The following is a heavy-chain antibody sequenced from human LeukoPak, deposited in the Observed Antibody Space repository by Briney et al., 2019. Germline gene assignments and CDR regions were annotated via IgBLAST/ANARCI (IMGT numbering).Heavy chain of an antibody. CDR3: ARERQDTVIHSGAFDI. J-gene: IGHJ3*02. Sequence: GRSLRLSCAASGFTFSNYFMHWVRQAPGKGLEWVADIASDGSHTFYVESVRGRFTISRDNSKNTLYLQMNSLGPEDTAVYFCARERQDTVIHSGAFDIWGQGTMVTVSS. CDR2: IASDGSHT. D-gene: IGHD2-21*02. V-gene: IGHV3-30-3*01. CDR1: GFTFSNYF.